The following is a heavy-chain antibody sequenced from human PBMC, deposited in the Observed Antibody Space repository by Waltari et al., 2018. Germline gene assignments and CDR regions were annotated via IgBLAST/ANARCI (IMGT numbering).Heavy chain of an antibody. CDR2: IRYDGSNK. D-gene: IGHD3-10*01. V-gene: IGHV3-30*02. CDR3: AKPPNYYGSGSYYDY. CDR1: GFTFXSXG. Sequence: QVQLVESGGGVVQPGGSLRLSCAASGFTFXSXGMHWVRQAPGKGLEWVAFIRYDGSNKYYADSVKGRFTISRDNSKNTLYLQMNSLRAEDTAVYYCAKPPNYYGSGSYYDYWGQGTLVXVSS. J-gene: IGHJ4*02.